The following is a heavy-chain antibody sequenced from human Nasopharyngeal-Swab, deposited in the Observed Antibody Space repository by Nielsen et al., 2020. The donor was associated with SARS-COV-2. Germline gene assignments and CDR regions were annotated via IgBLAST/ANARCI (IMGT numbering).Heavy chain of an antibody. CDR3: AKDDVVRGDAFDI. D-gene: IGHD3-10*01. CDR2: ISASGGST. V-gene: IGHV3-23*01. J-gene: IGHJ3*02. CDR1: GFTFNIYA. Sequence: GGSLRLSCIASGFTFNIYAMAWVRRTPGRGLQWVSGISASGGSTYYTDSVKGRFAVSRDKSRNTLYLQMHSLRVEDTALYYCAKDDVVRGDAFDIWGQGTMVTVSS.